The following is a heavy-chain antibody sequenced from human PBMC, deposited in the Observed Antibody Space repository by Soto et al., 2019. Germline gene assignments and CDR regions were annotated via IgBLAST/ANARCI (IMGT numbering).Heavy chain of an antibody. CDR3: AREGVGATNYFDY. CDR2: IYYSGRT. D-gene: IGHD1-26*01. CDR1: GGSISSYY. Sequence: QVQLQESGPGLVKPSETLSLTCTVSGGSISSYYWSWIRQPPGKGLEWIGYIYYSGRTNYNPSLKSRVTISVDTSKNQFSLKLSSVTAADTAVYYCAREGVGATNYFDYWGQGTLVTVSS. J-gene: IGHJ4*02. V-gene: IGHV4-59*01.